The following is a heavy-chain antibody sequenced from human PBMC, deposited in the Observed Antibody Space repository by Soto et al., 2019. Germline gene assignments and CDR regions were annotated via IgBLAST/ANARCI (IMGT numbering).Heavy chain of an antibody. CDR3: ARDTPLAYYYYGMDV. CDR2: ISSSSSYI. J-gene: IGHJ6*02. Sequence: PGVSLRLSCGASGFTFSSYIMNWVRQAPGKGLEWVSSISSSSSYIYYADSVKGRFTISRDNAKNSLYLQMNSLRAEDTAVYYCARDTPLAYYYYGMDVWGQGTTVTVSS. CDR1: GFTFSSYI. V-gene: IGHV3-21*01.